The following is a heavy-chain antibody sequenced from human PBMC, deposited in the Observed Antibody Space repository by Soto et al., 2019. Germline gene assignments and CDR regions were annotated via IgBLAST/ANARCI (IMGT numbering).Heavy chain of an antibody. V-gene: IGHV1-2*02. J-gene: IGHJ6*02. D-gene: IGHD2-2*02. CDR3: ARSLTEGYCTITGCYTRPLYGMDV. CDR2: INPNSGGT. CDR1: GYTFSGYY. Sequence: QEQLVQSGAEVKKPGASVKVSCKASGYTFSGYYIHWLRQAPGQGLEWMGWINPNSGGTNYAQKCQGRVTVTRDTPTSKAYMEVSRLTSDDTAVYYCARSLTEGYCTITGCYTRPLYGMDVWGPGTTVTVSS.